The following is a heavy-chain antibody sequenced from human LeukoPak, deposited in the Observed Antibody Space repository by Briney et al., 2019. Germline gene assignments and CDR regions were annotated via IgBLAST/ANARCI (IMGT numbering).Heavy chain of an antibody. CDR3: TRHEGTSSTRFDY. D-gene: IGHD2-2*01. CDR1: GFTFSGSA. Sequence: GGSPRLSCAASGFTFSGSAMHWVRQASGKGLEWVGRIRTKSNSYATAYAASVKGRFTISRDDSKNTAYLQMDSLKTEDTAVYYCTRHEGTSSTRFDYWGQGTLVTVSS. V-gene: IGHV3-73*01. CDR2: IRTKSNSYAT. J-gene: IGHJ4*02.